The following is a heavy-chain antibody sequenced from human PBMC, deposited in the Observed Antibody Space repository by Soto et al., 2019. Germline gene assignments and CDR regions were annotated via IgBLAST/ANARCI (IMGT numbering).Heavy chain of an antibody. V-gene: IGHV3-30-3*01. Sequence: GGSLRLSCAASGFTFSSYAMHWVRQAPGKGLEWVAVISYDGSNKYYADSVKGRFTIFRDNSKNTLYLQMNSLRAEDTAVFYCAREGRFLEWSATFYGMDVWGQGTTVTVSS. D-gene: IGHD3-3*01. CDR2: ISYDGSNK. J-gene: IGHJ6*02. CDR1: GFTFSSYA. CDR3: AREGRFLEWSATFYGMDV.